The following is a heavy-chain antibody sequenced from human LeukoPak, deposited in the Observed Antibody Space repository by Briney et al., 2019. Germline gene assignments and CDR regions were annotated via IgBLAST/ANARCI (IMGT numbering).Heavy chain of an antibody. D-gene: IGHD5-18*01. V-gene: IGHV3-66*01. CDR2: IYSGGST. CDR3: ASAYSYGYSADY. CDR1: Y. J-gene: IGHJ4*02. Sequence: YWSWIRQPPGKGLEWVSVIYSGGSTYYADSVKGRFTISRDNSKNTLYLQMNSLGAEDTAVYYCASAYSYGYSADYWGQGTLVTVSS.